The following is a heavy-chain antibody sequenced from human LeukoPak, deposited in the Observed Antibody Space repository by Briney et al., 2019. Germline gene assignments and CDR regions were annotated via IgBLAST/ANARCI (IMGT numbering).Heavy chain of an antibody. D-gene: IGHD3-22*01. Sequence: SYSMNWVRQAPGKGLEWVSSISSSSSYIYYADSVKGRFTISRDNAKNSLYLQMNSLRAEDTAVYYCARDRSYYDSSGYPTLSYWGQGTLVTVSS. CDR2: ISSSSSYI. V-gene: IGHV3-21*01. J-gene: IGHJ4*02. CDR1: SYS. CDR3: ARDRSYYDSSGYPTLSY.